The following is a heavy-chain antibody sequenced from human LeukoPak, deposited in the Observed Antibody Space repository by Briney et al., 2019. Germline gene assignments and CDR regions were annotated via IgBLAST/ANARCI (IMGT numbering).Heavy chain of an antibody. Sequence: SETLSLTCTVSGGSITSAGYSWGWIRQPAGKGLEWIGRIYRSGSTNSNPSLKSRVTISVDTSKNQFSLKLSSVTAADTAVYYCARGYCTSTSCSESRYYFDSWGQGALVTVSS. D-gene: IGHD2-2*01. CDR1: GGSITSAGYS. J-gene: IGHJ4*02. CDR3: ARGYCTSTSCSESRYYFDS. V-gene: IGHV4-61*02. CDR2: IYRSGST.